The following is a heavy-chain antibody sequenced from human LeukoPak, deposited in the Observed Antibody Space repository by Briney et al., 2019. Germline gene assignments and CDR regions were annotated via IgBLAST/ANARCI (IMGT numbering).Heavy chain of an antibody. Sequence: PGGSLRLSCAASGFALRSYTVTWVRQAPGKGLEWVPSISSTSAYIYYAESVKGRFSISRDNVDNVVHLQMSSLTNEDTAVFYCARVAVAGPTGWFDSWGQGTLVTVSS. D-gene: IGHD6-19*01. CDR2: ISSTSAYI. V-gene: IGHV3-21*01. CDR3: ARVAVAGPTGWFDS. CDR1: GFALRSYT. J-gene: IGHJ5*01.